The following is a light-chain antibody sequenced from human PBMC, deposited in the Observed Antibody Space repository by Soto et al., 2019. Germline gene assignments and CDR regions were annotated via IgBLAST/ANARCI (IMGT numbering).Light chain of an antibody. CDR2: GAS. V-gene: IGKV3-15*01. J-gene: IGKJ5*01. Sequence: EIVMTQSPATLSVSPGERATLSCRASQSVSNNLAWYQQKPGQAPRLLIYGASTRATGIPARFSGSGSGTEFTLTITSLQSEDFAVYSCQQYNNWAITFGQGTRLEIK. CDR1: QSVSNN. CDR3: QQYNNWAIT.